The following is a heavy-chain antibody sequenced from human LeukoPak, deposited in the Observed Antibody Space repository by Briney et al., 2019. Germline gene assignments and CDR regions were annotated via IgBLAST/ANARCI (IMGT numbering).Heavy chain of an antibody. D-gene: IGHD3-22*01. CDR1: GFTFSSYE. Sequence: VGSLRLSCAASGFTFSSYEMNWVRQAPGKGLEWVSYISSSGSTIYYADSVKGRFTISRDNAKNSLYLQMNSLRAEDTAVYYCARECGYHTSAFDYWGQGTLVTVSS. J-gene: IGHJ4*02. CDR3: ARECGYHTSAFDY. V-gene: IGHV3-48*03. CDR2: ISSSGSTI.